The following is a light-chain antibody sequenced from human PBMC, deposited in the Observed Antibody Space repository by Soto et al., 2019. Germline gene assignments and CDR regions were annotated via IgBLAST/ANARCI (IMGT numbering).Light chain of an antibody. Sequence: DIPMTQSPSSLSASVGDRVTITCQASQDISNYLNWYQQKPGKAPKLLIYDASNLETGVPSRFSGSGSGTDFTFTISSLQPEDIATYYCQQYDNPPTFGPGTKVDIK. J-gene: IGKJ3*01. CDR2: DAS. V-gene: IGKV1-33*01. CDR3: QQYDNPPT. CDR1: QDISNY.